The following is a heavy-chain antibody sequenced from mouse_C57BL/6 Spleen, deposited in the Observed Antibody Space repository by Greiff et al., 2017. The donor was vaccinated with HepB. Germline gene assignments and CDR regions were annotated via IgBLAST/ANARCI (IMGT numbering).Heavy chain of an antibody. V-gene: IGHV1-5*01. CDR2: IYPGNSDT. CDR3: TRRDLGFDY. CDR1: GYTFTSYW. J-gene: IGHJ2*01. Sequence: VQLQQSGTVLARPGASVKMSCKTSGYTFTSYWMHWVKQRPGQGLEWLGAIYPGNSDTSYNQKFKGKAKMTADTSASTAYMELSSLTNEDSAVYYCTRRDLGFDYWGQGTTLTVSS. D-gene: IGHD4-1*01.